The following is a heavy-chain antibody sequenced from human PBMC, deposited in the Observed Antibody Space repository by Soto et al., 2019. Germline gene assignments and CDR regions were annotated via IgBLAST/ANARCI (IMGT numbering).Heavy chain of an antibody. Sequence: EVQLLESGGALVQPGGSLRLSCAASGFTFSNHAMNWVRQAPGKGLEWVSTLSDSGSTYYADSVKGRFTISRENSKNTLYLQMNSLRAEDTAVYYCARDPGGHYCTSTSCLYFFDHWGQGPRVIVSS. D-gene: IGHD2-2*01. CDR2: LSDSGST. CDR3: ARDPGGHYCTSTSCLYFFDH. V-gene: IGHV3-23*01. J-gene: IGHJ4*02. CDR1: GFTFSNHA.